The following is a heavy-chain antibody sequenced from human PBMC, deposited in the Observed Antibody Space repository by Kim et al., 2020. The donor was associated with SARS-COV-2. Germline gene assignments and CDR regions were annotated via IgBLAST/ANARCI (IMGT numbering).Heavy chain of an antibody. CDR2: IRQDGSEK. J-gene: IGHJ3*02. D-gene: IGHD2-21*01. V-gene: IGHV3-7*05. CDR1: GFTFSSYG. Sequence: GGSLRLSCAASGFTFSSYGMTWVRQAPGKGLEWVAYIRQDGSEKYYVDSVEGRFTISRDNTKNSLHLQMNSLRAEDTAIYYCARVPGDMGGAFDIWGQGTMVSVSS. CDR3: ARVPGDMGGAFDI.